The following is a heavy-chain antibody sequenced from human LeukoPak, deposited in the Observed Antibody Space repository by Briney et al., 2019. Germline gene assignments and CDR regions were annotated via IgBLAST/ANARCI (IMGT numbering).Heavy chain of an antibody. CDR2: FDPEDGET. CDR1: GYTLTELS. D-gene: IGHD2-2*01. Sequence: ASAKVSCKVSGYTLTELSMHWVRQAPGKGLEWMGGFDPEDGETIYAQKFQGRVTMTEDTSTDTAYMELSSLRSADTAVYYCATEGYCSSTSCYAYYYYGMDVWGQGTTVTVSS. CDR3: ATEGYCSSTSCYAYYYYGMDV. J-gene: IGHJ6*02. V-gene: IGHV1-24*01.